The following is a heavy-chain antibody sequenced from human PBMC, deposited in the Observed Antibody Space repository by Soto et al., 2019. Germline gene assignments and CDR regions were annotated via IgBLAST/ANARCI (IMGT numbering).Heavy chain of an antibody. Sequence: GGSLRLSCAGSGFSFTYEMHWVRQAPGEGLVWVSRISGDGSTINYADSVRGRFTISRDNARNTLFLQMDNLRAEDTAVYYCASAGSYRFDYWGQGT. CDR1: GFSFTYE. J-gene: IGHJ4*02. CDR3: ASAGSYRFDY. V-gene: IGHV3-74*01. CDR2: ISGDGSTI.